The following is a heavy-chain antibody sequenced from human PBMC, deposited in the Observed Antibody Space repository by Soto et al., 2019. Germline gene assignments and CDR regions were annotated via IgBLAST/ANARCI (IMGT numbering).Heavy chain of an antibody. V-gene: IGHV3-43*01. CDR1: GFIFDDYS. Sequence: EVQLVESGGVVVQPGGSLRLSCAASGFIFDDYSMYWVRQAPGKGLEWVSLLSWDGRHTYYADSVKGRFIISRDNSRNSLYLQMTSLKTAEPALYYWAKAGRSIFGGMDVWGQGTTVTVSS. CDR3: AKAGRSIFGGMDV. CDR2: LSWDGRHT. J-gene: IGHJ6*02. D-gene: IGHD3-3*01.